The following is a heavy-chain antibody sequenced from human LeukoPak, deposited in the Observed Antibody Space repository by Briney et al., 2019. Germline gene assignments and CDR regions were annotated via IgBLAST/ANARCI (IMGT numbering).Heavy chain of an antibody. CDR3: ARDGSGRVPEMSAPDY. D-gene: IGHD3-10*01. CDR2: IRSSSRTI. Sequence: GGSLRLSCAASGFTFSSYSMNWVRQAPGKGLEWVSYIRSSSRTIYYADSVKGPFTISRDNAKNSLFLQMNSLRAEDTAVYYCARDGSGRVPEMSAPDYWGQGTLVTVSS. V-gene: IGHV3-48*01. J-gene: IGHJ4*02. CDR1: GFTFSSYS.